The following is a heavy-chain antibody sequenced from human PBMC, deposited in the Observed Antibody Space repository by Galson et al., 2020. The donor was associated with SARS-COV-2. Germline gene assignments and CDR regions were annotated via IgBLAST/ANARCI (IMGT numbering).Heavy chain of an antibody. Sequence: TLSLTCAVYGGSFSGYSWTWIRQAPGKGLEWIGEINIGGNTNYSPSLRSRVTISVDTSKNQFSLRLTSVTAADTAVYYCARGHRGVVPSPVLGLGPFYSYYYMDVWDKGTTVTVSS. D-gene: IGHD3-16*01. V-gene: IGHV4-34*01. J-gene: IGHJ6*03. CDR2: INIGGNT. CDR1: GGSFSGYS. CDR3: ARGHRGVVPSPVLGLGPFYSYYYMDV.